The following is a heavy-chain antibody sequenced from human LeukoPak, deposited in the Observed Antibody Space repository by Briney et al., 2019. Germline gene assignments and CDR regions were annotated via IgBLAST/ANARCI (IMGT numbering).Heavy chain of an antibody. CDR1: GGSFSGYY. CDR3: ARRRAVAGHFDY. J-gene: IGHJ4*02. Sequence: SETLSLTCAVYGGSFSGYYWSWIRQPPGKGLEWIGEINHSGSINYNPSLKSRVTISVDTSKNQFSLKLSSVTAADTAVYYCARRRAVAGHFDYWGQGTLVTVSS. CDR2: INHSGSI. D-gene: IGHD6-19*01. V-gene: IGHV4-34*01.